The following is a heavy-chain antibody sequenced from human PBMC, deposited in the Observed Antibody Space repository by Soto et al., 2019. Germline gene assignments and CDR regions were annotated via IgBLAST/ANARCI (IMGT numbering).Heavy chain of an antibody. CDR1: GVTFSSYG. J-gene: IGHJ4*02. V-gene: IGHV1-69*10. CDR2: IIPFLGTT. D-gene: IGHD6-6*01. Sequence: SVKVSCKASGVTFSSYGISWVRQAPGQGLEWMGRIIPFLGTTNYAQNFQDRLTVTADTSTNTAFMELSSLRSDDTAVYYCAREGYTSSSIHSFLDSWGQGTLVTVSS. CDR3: AREGYTSSSIHSFLDS.